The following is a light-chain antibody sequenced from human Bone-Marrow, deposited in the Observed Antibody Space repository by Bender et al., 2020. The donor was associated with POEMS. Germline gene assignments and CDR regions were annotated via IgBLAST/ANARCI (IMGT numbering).Light chain of an antibody. Sequence: SYELTQPPSVSVSPGQTASITCSGGKLGSTYAYWYQQKPGQSPVLVMYQDSKRPSGIPERFSGSNSGNTATLTISGTQPMDEADYYCQAWDSRFVFGTGTKVTVL. V-gene: IGLV3-1*01. J-gene: IGLJ1*01. CDR2: QDS. CDR1: KLGSTY. CDR3: QAWDSRFV.